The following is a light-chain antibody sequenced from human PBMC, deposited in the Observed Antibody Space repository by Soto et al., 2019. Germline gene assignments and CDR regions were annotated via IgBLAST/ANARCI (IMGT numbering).Light chain of an antibody. Sequence: QSALTQPPSASGSPGQSVTISCTGTSSDVGAYNYVSWYQQHPGKAPKLMIYDVSKRPSGVPYRFSGSKSGNAASLTVSGLQGEDEAVYYCSSYAGSSWVFGGGTKLTVL. CDR1: SSDVGAYNY. CDR2: DVS. J-gene: IGLJ3*02. CDR3: SSYAGSSWV. V-gene: IGLV2-8*01.